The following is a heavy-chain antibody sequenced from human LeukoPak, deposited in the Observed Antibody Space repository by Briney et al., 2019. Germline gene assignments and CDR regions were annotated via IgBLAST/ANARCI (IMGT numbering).Heavy chain of an antibody. D-gene: IGHD5-12*01. CDR2: INTGNGNT. CDR1: GYTFTSYT. Sequence: ASVKVSCKASGYTFTSYTMHWVRQAPGQRLEWMGWINTGNGNTKYSQKFQGRVTFTGATSASTAYMELSGLRSEDTAVFYCARVGYSGYDSRPVFNYWGQGTLVTVSS. CDR3: ARVGYSGYDSRPVFNY. V-gene: IGHV1-3*04. J-gene: IGHJ4*02.